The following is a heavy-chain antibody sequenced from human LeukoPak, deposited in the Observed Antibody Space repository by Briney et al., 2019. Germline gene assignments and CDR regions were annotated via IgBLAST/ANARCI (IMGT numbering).Heavy chain of an antibody. Sequence: SVKVSCKASGYTFTGYYMHWVRQAPGQGLEWMGRIIPILGIANYAQKFQGRVTITADKSTSTAYMELSSLRSEDTAVYYCARGDRDGYNPGGVDYWGQGTLVTVSS. CDR2: IIPILGIA. CDR1: GYTFTGYY. D-gene: IGHD3-16*01. CDR3: ARGDRDGYNPGGVDY. V-gene: IGHV1-69*04. J-gene: IGHJ4*02.